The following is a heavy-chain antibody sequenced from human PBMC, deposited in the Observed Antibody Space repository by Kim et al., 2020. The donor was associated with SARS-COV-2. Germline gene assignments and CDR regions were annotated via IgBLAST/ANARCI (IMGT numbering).Heavy chain of an antibody. CDR2: IYYSGST. V-gene: IGHV4-59*01. CDR1: GGSISSYY. Sequence: SETLSLTCTVSGGSISSYYWSWNRQPPGKGLEWIGYIYYSGSTNYNPSLKSRVTISVDTSKNQFSLKLSSVTAADTAVYYCAGSSSGYYYFDYWGQGTLV. D-gene: IGHD3-22*01. CDR3: AGSSSGYYYFDY. J-gene: IGHJ4*02.